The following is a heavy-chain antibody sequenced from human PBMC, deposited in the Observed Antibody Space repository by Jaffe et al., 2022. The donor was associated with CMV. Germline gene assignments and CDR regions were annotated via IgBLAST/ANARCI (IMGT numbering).Heavy chain of an antibody. J-gene: IGHJ2*01. V-gene: IGHV3-33*08. Sequence: QVQLVESGGGVVQPGRSLRLSCAASGFTFSSYGMHWVRQAPGKGLEWVAVIWYDGSNKYFADSVKGRFTTSRDNSKNTLYLQMNSLRAEDTAIYYCARDASRYSYGWRLGWYFDLWGRGTLVTVSS. D-gene: IGHD5-18*01. CDR3: ARDASRYSYGWRLGWYFDL. CDR1: GFTFSSYG. CDR2: IWYDGSNK.